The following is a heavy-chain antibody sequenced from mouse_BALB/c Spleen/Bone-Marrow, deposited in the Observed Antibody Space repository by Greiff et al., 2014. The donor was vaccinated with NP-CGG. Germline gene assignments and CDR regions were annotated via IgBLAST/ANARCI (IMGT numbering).Heavy chain of an antibody. V-gene: IGHV1S81*02. CDR2: LNPSNGHT. Sequence: VQLQQSGAELLKPGTSVKLSCKASGYTFTRYWMHWVKQRPGQGLEWIGELNPSNGHTNYNGKFKNKATVTVDKSSSTAYMQLSRLTSEDSAVYYCARMITTQGFDYWGQGTTLTVSS. CDR3: ARMITTQGFDY. J-gene: IGHJ2*01. D-gene: IGHD2-4*01. CDR1: GYTFTRYW.